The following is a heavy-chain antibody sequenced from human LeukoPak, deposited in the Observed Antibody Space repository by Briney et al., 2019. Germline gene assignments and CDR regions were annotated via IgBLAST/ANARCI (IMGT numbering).Heavy chain of an antibody. J-gene: IGHJ6*03. V-gene: IGHV3-74*01. CDR2: INSDGSST. CDR1: GFTFRSYW. CDR3: ARVTSAYCGGDCYSYYYYYMDV. Sequence: PGGSLRLSCAASGFTFRSYWMHWVRHAPGKGLVWVSRINSDGSSTNYADSVKGRFTISRDNAKNTLYLQMNSLRAEDTAVYYCARVTSAYCGGDCYSYYYYYMDVWGKGTTVTVSS. D-gene: IGHD2-21*02.